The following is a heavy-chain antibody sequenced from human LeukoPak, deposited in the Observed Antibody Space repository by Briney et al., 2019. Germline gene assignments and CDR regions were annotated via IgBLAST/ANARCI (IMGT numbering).Heavy chain of an antibody. CDR3: ARDLGGLRNWYFDL. V-gene: IGHV4-39*07. CDR1: GGSISSSSYY. D-gene: IGHD4-17*01. CDR2: IYYSGST. J-gene: IGHJ2*01. Sequence: SETLSLTCTVSGGSISSSSYYWGWIRQSPGKGLEWIGNIYYSGSTYYNPSLKSRVTISVDTSKNQFSLKLSSVTAADTAVYYCARDLGGLRNWYFDLWGRGTLVTVSS.